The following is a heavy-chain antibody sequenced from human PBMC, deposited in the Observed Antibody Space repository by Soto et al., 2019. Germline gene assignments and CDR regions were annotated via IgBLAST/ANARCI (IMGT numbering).Heavy chain of an antibody. CDR1: GGSVSSGIYY. CDR3: ARVKGGDNRGNNDTWFAP. J-gene: IGHJ5*02. Sequence: SETLSLTCPVSGGSVSSGIYYWSWIRQPPGKGPEWIGYIYYSGSTKYNPSLKSRVTISVDTSKNQFSLKMRSVTAADTAVYYCARVKGGDNRGNNDTWFAPWGQGTLVTVPS. D-gene: IGHD1-1*01. CDR2: IYYSGST. V-gene: IGHV4-61*01.